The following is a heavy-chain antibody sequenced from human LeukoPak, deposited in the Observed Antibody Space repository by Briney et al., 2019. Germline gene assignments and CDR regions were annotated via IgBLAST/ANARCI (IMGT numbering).Heavy chain of an antibody. Sequence: ASVKVSCKASGYTFTSYGISWVRQAPGQGLEWMGWISAYNGNTNYAQKLQVRVTMTRNTSISTAYMELSSLRSEDTAVYYCARGKGYYDFWSAYPVNYYYYGMDVWGQGTTVTVYS. CDR1: GYTFTSYG. CDR3: ARGKGYYDFWSAYPVNYYYYGMDV. CDR2: ISAYNGNT. V-gene: IGHV1-18*01. D-gene: IGHD3-3*01. J-gene: IGHJ6*02.